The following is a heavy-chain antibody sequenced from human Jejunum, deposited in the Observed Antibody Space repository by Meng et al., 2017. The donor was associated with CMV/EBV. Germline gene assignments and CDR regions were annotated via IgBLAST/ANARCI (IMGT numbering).Heavy chain of an antibody. CDR3: ATTYSGRYETS. Sequence: SCKASGYTFTGYQMHWVRQAPGQGLEWVGRINPKNGDTKYAEKFQGRVTMTRDTSTTTAYMEVSRLRSDDTALYYCATTYSGRYETSWGQGTLVTVSS. V-gene: IGHV1-2*06. J-gene: IGHJ4*02. D-gene: IGHD1-26*01. CDR1: GYTFTGYQ. CDR2: INPKNGDT.